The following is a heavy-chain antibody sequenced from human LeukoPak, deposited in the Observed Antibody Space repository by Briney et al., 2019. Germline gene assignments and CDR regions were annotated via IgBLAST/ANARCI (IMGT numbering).Heavy chain of an antibody. Sequence: ASVKVSCKASGYTFTGYYMHWVRQAPGQGLEWMGWINPNSGGTNYAQKFQGRVTMTRDTSISTAYMELSRLRSDDTAVYYCARGRSEYGSSWIDPWGQGTLVTVSS. D-gene: IGHD6-6*01. CDR2: INPNSGGT. CDR1: GYTFTGYY. CDR3: ARGRSEYGSSWIDP. J-gene: IGHJ5*02. V-gene: IGHV1-2*02.